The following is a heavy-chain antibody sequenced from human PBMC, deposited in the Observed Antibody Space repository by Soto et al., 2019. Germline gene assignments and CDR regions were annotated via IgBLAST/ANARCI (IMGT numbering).Heavy chain of an antibody. CDR3: ASEYDYVWRSYRYEDY. CDR1: GFTFSSYG. V-gene: IGHV3-30*03. Sequence: QVQLVESGGGVVQPGRSLRLSCAASGFTFSSYGMHWVRQAPGKGLEWVAVISYAGSNKYYADSVKGRCTISRDNSKNTLYLQMNSLRAEDPAVYYCASEYDYVWRSYRYEDYWGQGTLVTVSS. J-gene: IGHJ4*02. D-gene: IGHD3-16*02. CDR2: ISYAGSNK.